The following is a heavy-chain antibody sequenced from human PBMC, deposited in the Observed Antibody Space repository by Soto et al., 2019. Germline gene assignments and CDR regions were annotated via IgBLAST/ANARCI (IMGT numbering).Heavy chain of an antibody. CDR3: VRSDWFDP. CDR2: IKNDGSVT. J-gene: IGHJ5*02. Sequence: AQLVESGGGLVQPGGSLRLSCVASGFRISDYWMSWVRQLPGKGPVWVSRIKNDGSVTSYADSVKGRFTISRDNAKNTLYLQMNRLTVEDTAVYHCVRSDWFDPWGLGTLVTVSS. CDR1: GFRISDYW. V-gene: IGHV3-74*01.